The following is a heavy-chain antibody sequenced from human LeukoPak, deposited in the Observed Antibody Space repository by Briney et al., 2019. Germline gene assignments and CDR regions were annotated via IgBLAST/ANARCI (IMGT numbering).Heavy chain of an antibody. D-gene: IGHD6-6*01. CDR3: ARATGEYSSSPSASYYYMDV. CDR1: GYTFTSYY. J-gene: IGHJ6*03. Sequence: ASVKVSCKASGYTFTSYYMHWVRQAPGHGLEWMGGIIPIFGTANYAQKFQGRVTITTDESTSTAYMELSSLRSEDTAVYYCARATGEYSSSPSASYYYMDVWGKGTTVTVSS. CDR2: IIPIFGTA. V-gene: IGHV1-69*05.